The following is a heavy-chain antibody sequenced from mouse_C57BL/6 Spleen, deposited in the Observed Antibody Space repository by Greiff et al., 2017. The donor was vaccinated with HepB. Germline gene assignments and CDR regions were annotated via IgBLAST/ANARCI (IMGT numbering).Heavy chain of an antibody. Sequence: EVQLQESGPGLVKPSQSLSLTCSVTGYSITSGYYWNWIRQFPGNKLEWMGYISYDGSNNYNPSLKNRISITRDTSKNQFFLKLNSVTTEDTATYYCARDPPHAYWGQGTLVTVSA. D-gene: IGHD6-1*01. CDR3: ARDPPHAY. V-gene: IGHV3-6*01. CDR1: GYSITSGYY. J-gene: IGHJ3*01. CDR2: ISYDGSN.